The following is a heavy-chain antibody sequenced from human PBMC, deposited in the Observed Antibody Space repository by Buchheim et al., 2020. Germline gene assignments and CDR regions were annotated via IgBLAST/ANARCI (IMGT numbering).Heavy chain of an antibody. CDR3: ARAGAHIVMGPIDY. Sequence: QVQLVESGGGVVQPGRSLRLSCAASGFTFSSYAMHWVRQAPGKGLEWVAVISYDGSNKYYADSVKGRFTISRDNSKNTLYLQMNSLRAEDTAVYYCARAGAHIVMGPIDYWGQGTL. CDR2: ISYDGSNK. CDR1: GFTFSSYA. D-gene: IGHD2-21*01. J-gene: IGHJ4*02. V-gene: IGHV3-30*04.